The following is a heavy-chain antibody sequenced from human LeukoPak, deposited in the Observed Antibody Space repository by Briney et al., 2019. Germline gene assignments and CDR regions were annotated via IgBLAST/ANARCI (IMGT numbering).Heavy chain of an antibody. D-gene: IGHD2-15*01. CDR1: GFTFSSYA. V-gene: IGHV3-23*01. J-gene: IGHJ3*02. CDR2: ISGSCGST. CDR3: AKGPCSGGSCYSRYAFDI. Sequence: GGSLRLSCAASGFTFSSYAMSWVRQAPGKGLEWVSAISGSCGSTYYADSVKGRFTISRDNSKNTLYLQMNSLRAEDTAVYYCAKGPCSGGSCYSRYAFDIWGQGTMVTVSS.